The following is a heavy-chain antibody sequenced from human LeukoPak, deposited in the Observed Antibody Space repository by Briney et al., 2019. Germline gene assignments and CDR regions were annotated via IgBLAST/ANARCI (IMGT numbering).Heavy chain of an antibody. Sequence: GGSLRLSCAASGFTFSTYAIHWVRQAPGKGLEWVAVVSHDGTNSFYADSVKGRFTISRDNSQNTLYLQMNSLRAEDTAVYYCAKDRRSSSPRTFDYWGQGTLVTVSS. D-gene: IGHD6-6*01. CDR1: GFTFSTYA. CDR3: AKDRRSSSPRTFDY. CDR2: VSHDGTNS. V-gene: IGHV3-30*04. J-gene: IGHJ4*02.